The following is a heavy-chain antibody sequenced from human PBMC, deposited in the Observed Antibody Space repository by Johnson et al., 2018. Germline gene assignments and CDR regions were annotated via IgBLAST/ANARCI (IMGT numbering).Heavy chain of an antibody. V-gene: IGHV3-23*04. CDR2: ISGSGGST. Sequence: VQLVESGGGLVQPGGSLRLSCAASGFTFSSYAMSWVRQAPGKGLEWVSAISGSGGSTYYADSVKGRFTISRDNSKNTLYLQMNSLSAEDTAVFYCAKDGAYWGCDCGNDAFDIWGQGTMVTVSS. D-gene: IGHD2-21*02. J-gene: IGHJ3*02. CDR1: GFTFSSYA. CDR3: AKDGAYWGCDCGNDAFDI.